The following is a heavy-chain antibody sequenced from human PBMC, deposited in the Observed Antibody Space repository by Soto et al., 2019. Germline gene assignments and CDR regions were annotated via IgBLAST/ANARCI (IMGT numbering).Heavy chain of an antibody. CDR3: ARAIVATIGGMDV. J-gene: IGHJ6*02. D-gene: IGHD5-12*01. CDR2: INPNSGGT. Sequence: GASVKVSCKASGYTFTGYYMHWVRQAPGQGLEWMGWINPNSGGTNYAQKFQGRVTMTRDTSISTAYMELSSVTAADTAVYYCARAIVATIGGMDVWGQGTTVTVSS. CDR1: GYTFTGYY. V-gene: IGHV1-2*02.